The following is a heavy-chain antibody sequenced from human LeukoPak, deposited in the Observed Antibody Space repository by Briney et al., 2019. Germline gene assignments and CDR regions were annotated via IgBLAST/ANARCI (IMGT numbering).Heavy chain of an antibody. CDR2: ISGSGGST. J-gene: IGHJ4*02. Sequence: GGSLRLSCAASGFTFSSYAMSWVRQAPGKGLEWVSAISGSGGSTYYADSVKGRFTISRDNSKNTLYLQMNSLRAEDTAVYYWAKTVFFGGSPRGAGGYYFDYWGQGTLVTVSS. CDR3: AKTVFFGGSPRGAGGYYFDY. V-gene: IGHV3-23*01. CDR1: GFTFSSYA. D-gene: IGHD3-16*01.